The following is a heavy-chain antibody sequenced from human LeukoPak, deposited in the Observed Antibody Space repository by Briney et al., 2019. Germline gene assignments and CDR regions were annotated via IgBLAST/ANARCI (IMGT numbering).Heavy chain of an antibody. J-gene: IGHJ5*02. V-gene: IGHV4-59*01. Sequence: SETLSLTCTVSGGSISSYYWSWIRQPPGKGLEWIGYLYYSGNTNYNPSLKSRVTISVDTSKNQFSLKLGSVTAADTAVYYCARERRGQSNWFDPWGQGTLVTVSS. CDR1: GGSISSYY. CDR3: ARERRGQSNWFDP. CDR2: LYYSGNT. D-gene: IGHD3-10*01.